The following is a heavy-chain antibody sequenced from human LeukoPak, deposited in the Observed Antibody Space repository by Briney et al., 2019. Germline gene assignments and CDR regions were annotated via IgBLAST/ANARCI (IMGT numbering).Heavy chain of an antibody. D-gene: IGHD5-24*01. CDR1: GFTFSSYG. CDR2: ISYDGSNK. CDR3: AKDRGDGYRTYYFDY. J-gene: IGHJ4*02. Sequence: GGSLRLSRAASGFTFSSYGMHWVRQAPGKGLEWVAVISYDGSNKYYADSVKGRFTISRDNSKNTLYLQMNSLRAEDTAVYYCAKDRGDGYRTYYFDYWGQGTLVTVSS. V-gene: IGHV3-30*18.